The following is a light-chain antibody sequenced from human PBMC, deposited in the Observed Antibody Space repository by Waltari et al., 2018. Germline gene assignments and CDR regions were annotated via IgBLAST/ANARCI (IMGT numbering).Light chain of an antibody. V-gene: IGKV4-1*01. J-gene: IGKJ1*01. CDR3: QQYYSTPWT. Sequence: DIVMTQSPDSLAVSLGERATINCKSSQSVLDSSNNKNYLAWYQQKPGQPPKRLIYWASTRESGVPDRLSGSGSGTDFTLTISSLQAEDVAVYYCQQYYSTPWTFGQGTKVEIK. CDR2: WAS. CDR1: QSVLDSSNNKNY.